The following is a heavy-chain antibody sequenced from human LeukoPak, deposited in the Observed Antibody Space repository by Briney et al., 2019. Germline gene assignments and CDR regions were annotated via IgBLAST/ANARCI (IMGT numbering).Heavy chain of an antibody. Sequence: SETLSLTCTVSGVSINNYYWSWIRQPPGKGLEWIGYIFYTGNINYNPSLKSRATISVDMSKTQFSLKLTSVTAADTAVYYCARGSCSGGSCSGWFDPWGQGTLVTVSS. CDR2: IFYTGNI. D-gene: IGHD2-15*01. V-gene: IGHV4-59*01. CDR1: GVSINNYY. J-gene: IGHJ5*02. CDR3: ARGSCSGGSCSGWFDP.